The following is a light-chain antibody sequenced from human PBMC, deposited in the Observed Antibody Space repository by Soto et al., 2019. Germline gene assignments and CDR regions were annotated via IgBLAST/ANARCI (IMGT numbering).Light chain of an antibody. CDR3: QQYNSYSWT. Sequence: DIPMTKSPSTLSASVGDRVTITCRASQSISSWLAWYQQKPGKAPKLLIYKASSLESGVPSRFSGSGSGTEFTLTISSLQPDDFATYYCQQYNSYSWTFGQGTKLELK. CDR2: KAS. CDR1: QSISSW. V-gene: IGKV1-5*03. J-gene: IGKJ1*01.